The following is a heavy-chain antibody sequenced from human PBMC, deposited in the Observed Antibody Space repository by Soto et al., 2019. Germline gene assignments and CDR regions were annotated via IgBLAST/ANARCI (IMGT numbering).Heavy chain of an antibody. CDR3: ARHRYCSGGSCYSNWFDP. V-gene: IGHV5-51*01. CDR2: IYPGDSDT. CDR1: GYSFTSYW. Sequence: GESLKISCKGSGYSFTSYWIGWVRQMPGKGLEWMGIIYPGDSDTRYSPSFQGQVTISADKSISTAYLQWSSLKASDTAMYYCARHRYCSGGSCYSNWFDPWGQGTLVTVSS. D-gene: IGHD2-15*01. J-gene: IGHJ5*02.